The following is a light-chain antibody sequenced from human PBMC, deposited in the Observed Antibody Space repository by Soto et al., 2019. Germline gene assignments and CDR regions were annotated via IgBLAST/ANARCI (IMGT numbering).Light chain of an antibody. CDR1: QSVSNNF. J-gene: IGKJ1*01. Sequence: EIVLTQSPGTLSLSPGERATLSCRASQSVSNNFLAWYQQKPGQAPRLLVFDASKRPTGIPDRFSGSGSGRDFSLTISRLEPEDFGVYYCQQYGTSPPRTFGQGTKVEIK. CDR3: QQYGTSPPRT. V-gene: IGKV3-20*01. CDR2: DAS.